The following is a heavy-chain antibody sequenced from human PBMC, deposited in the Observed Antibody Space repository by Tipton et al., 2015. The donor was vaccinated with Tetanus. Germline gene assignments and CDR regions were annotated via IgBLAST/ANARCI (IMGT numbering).Heavy chain of an antibody. V-gene: IGHV4-39*07. J-gene: IGHJ4*02. CDR1: GGSLTSSDYY. D-gene: IGHD6-19*01. Sequence: TLSLTCIVSGGSLTSSDYYGAWVRQSPVKGLEWIGSVSYSGRTYYNPSLKSRVTISVDTSTNQFSLKLTSVTAADTAVYYCARPVKQWLVPVDSWGQGTLVTVSS. CDR3: ARPVKQWLVPVDS. CDR2: VSYSGRT.